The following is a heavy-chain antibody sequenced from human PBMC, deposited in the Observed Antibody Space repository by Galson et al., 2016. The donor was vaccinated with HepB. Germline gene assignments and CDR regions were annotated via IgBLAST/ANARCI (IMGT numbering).Heavy chain of an antibody. CDR2: TYYRSKWYN. Sequence: CAISGDSVSSNSATWNWIRQSPSRGLEWLGRTYYRSKWYNDYAVSVKSRVSINPDTSKTQFSLQLNSVTPEDSAVYYCARGTERPFDYWGQGTLVTVSP. CDR1: GDSVSSNSAT. V-gene: IGHV6-1*01. D-gene: IGHD1-1*01. CDR3: ARGTERPFDY. J-gene: IGHJ4*02.